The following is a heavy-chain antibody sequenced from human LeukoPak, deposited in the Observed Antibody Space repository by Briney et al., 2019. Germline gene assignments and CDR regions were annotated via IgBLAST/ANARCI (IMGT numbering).Heavy chain of an antibody. CDR3: AKVGTYYDSSGYYDY. V-gene: IGHV3-33*06. CDR2: IWYDGSNK. Sequence: GGSLRLPCAASGFTFSSYGMHWVRQAPGKGLEWVAVIWYDGSNKYYADSVKGRFTISRDNSKNTLYLQMNSLRAEDTAVYYCAKVGTYYDSSGYYDYWGQGTLVTVSS. D-gene: IGHD3-22*01. J-gene: IGHJ4*02. CDR1: GFTFSSYG.